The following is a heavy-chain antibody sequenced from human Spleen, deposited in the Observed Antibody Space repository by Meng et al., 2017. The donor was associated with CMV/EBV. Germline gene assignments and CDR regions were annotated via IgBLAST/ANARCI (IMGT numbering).Heavy chain of an antibody. CDR2: INPNSGGT. D-gene: IGHD3-10*01. CDR3: ACAEGSGSYYEIVGGDY. V-gene: IGHV1-2*02. Sequence: ASVKVSCKASGGTFSSYAISWVRQAPGQGLEWMGWINPNSGGTNYAQKFQGRVTITRDTSISTVFMEVTKLRSDDPAVYYCACAEGSGSYYEIVGGDYWGQGTLVTVSS. CDR1: GGTFSSYA. J-gene: IGHJ4*02.